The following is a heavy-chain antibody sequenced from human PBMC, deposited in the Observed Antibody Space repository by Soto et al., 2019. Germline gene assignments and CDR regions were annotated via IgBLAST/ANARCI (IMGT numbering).Heavy chain of an antibody. CDR3: ARTQTNDY. V-gene: IGHV1-2*02. Sequence: ASVKVSCKASGYTFTGYYIHWVRQAPGQGLEWMGWINTNSGGTNYAQKFQGRVTMTRDTSISTAYMELSRLTADDTAVYYCARTQTNDYWGQGTLVTVSS. J-gene: IGHJ4*02. CDR1: GYTFTGYY. CDR2: INTNSGGT.